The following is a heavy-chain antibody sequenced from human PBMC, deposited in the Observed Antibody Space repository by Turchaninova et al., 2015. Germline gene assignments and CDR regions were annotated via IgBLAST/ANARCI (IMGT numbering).Heavy chain of an antibody. CDR2: IYYSGST. CDR3: ARDRCSSTSCYTPGFDP. D-gene: IGHD2-2*02. V-gene: IGHV4-31*03. Sequence: QVQLQESGPGLVKPSQTLSLTCTVSGGSISSGGYYWSWIRQHPGKGLEWIGYIYYSGSTYYNPSLKSRVTISVDTSKNQFSLKLSSVTAADTAVYYCARDRCSSTSCYTPGFDPWGQGTLVTVSS. CDR1: GGSISSGGYY. J-gene: IGHJ5*02.